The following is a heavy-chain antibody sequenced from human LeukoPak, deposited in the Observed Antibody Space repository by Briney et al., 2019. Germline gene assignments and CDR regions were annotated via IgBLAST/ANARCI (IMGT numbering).Heavy chain of an antibody. D-gene: IGHD4-17*01. CDR3: VSLYGDYVGSDY. CDR2: INPKSGGT. CDR1: GYTFTAYY. V-gene: IGHV1-2*02. Sequence: ASVKVSCKASGYTFTAYYMHWVRQAPGQGLEWMGWINPKSGGTSYAQKFQGRVTMTRDTSMSTAYMELSRLRSDDTAMYFCVSLYGDYVGSDYWGQGTLVTVSS. J-gene: IGHJ4*02.